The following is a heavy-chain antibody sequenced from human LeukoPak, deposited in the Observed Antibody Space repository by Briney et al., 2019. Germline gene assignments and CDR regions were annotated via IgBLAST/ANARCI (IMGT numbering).Heavy chain of an antibody. CDR2: IYYSGST. J-gene: IGHJ3*02. Sequence: SETLSLTCTVSGGSISSSSYYWGWIRQPPGKGLEWIVSIYYSGSTYYNPSPKSRVTISVYTSKNQFSLKLSSVTAADTAVYYCARPQGTTEDAFDIWGQGTMVTGSS. CDR1: GGSISSSSYY. V-gene: IGHV4-39*01. CDR3: ARPQGTTEDAFDI. D-gene: IGHD2/OR15-2a*01.